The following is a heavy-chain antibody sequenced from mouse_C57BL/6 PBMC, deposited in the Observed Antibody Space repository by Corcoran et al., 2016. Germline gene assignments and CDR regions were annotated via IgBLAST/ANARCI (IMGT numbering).Heavy chain of an antibody. CDR3: APITTVVALFDY. Sequence: EVQLQQSGAELVKPGASVKLSCTASGFNITDSYMHWVKQRTEQGLEWIGRIDPEDGETKYAPYFQGKATITADTSSNTSYLQLSSLTFEDTAVYDCAPITTVVALFDYWGQGTTRTVSS. V-gene: IGHV14-2*01. J-gene: IGHJ2*01. CDR1: GFNITDSY. D-gene: IGHD1-1*01. CDR2: IDPEDGET.